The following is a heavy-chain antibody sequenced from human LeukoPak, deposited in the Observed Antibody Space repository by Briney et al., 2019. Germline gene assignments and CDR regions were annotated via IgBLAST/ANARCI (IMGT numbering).Heavy chain of an antibody. Sequence: GGSLGLSCAASGFTFSSYSMNWVRQAPGKGLEWVSSISSSSSYIYYADSVKGRFTISRDNAKNSLYLQMNSLRAEDTAVYYCARMGQWLRAFDYWGQGTLVTVSS. CDR1: GFTFSSYS. J-gene: IGHJ4*02. CDR3: ARMGQWLRAFDY. V-gene: IGHV3-21*01. CDR2: ISSSSSYI. D-gene: IGHD6-19*01.